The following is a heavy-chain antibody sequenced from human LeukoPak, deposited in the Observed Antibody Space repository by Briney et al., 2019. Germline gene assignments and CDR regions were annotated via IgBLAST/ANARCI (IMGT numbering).Heavy chain of an antibody. V-gene: IGHV3-30-3*01. J-gene: IGHJ4*02. CDR1: GFTFSSYA. CDR2: ISCDGSNK. Sequence: GRSLRLSCAASGFTFSSYAMHWVRQAPGKGLEWVAVISCDGSNKYYADSVKGRFTISRDNSKNTLYLQMNSLRAEDTAVYYCARDFESYYYGYFDSWGQGTLVTVSS. CDR3: ARDFESYYYGYFDS. D-gene: IGHD3-10*01.